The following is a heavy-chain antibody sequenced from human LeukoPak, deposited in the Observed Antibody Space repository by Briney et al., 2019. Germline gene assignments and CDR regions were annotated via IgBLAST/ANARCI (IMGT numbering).Heavy chain of an antibody. CDR2: IHASENT. J-gene: IGHJ6*03. Sequence: SETLSRTCTVSAGSINNFCWGWIRQPAGKGLEWIGRIHASENTNYNPSLKSRATTSVGTSKNQFSLKLSSVPAADTAVYYCARGSNYYGSGSAYYYYMDVWGKGTTVTVSS. D-gene: IGHD3-10*01. V-gene: IGHV4-4*07. CDR3: ARGSNYYGSGSAYYYYMDV. CDR1: AGSINNFC.